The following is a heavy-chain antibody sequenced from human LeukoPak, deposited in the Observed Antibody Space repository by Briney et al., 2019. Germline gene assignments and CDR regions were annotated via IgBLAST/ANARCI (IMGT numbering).Heavy chain of an antibody. CDR1: GFTFSSYA. J-gene: IGHJ1*01. D-gene: IGHD3-3*01. Sequence: PGGSLRLSCVASGFTFSSYAMSWVRQAPGKGLEWVSAIRGSGGSTYYADSVKGRFTISRDNSKNTLYLQMNSLRAEDTAVYYCAKAYYDFWSGYKFWGQGTLVTVSS. V-gene: IGHV3-23*01. CDR2: IRGSGGST. CDR3: AKAYYDFWSGYKF.